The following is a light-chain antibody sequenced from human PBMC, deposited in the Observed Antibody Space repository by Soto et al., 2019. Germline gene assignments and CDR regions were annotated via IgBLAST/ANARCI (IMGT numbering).Light chain of an antibody. CDR3: QQRSNWPWT. J-gene: IGKJ1*01. V-gene: IGKV3-11*01. CDR2: DAS. CDR1: QSISSY. Sequence: EIVLTQSPATLSLPPGERATLSSRASQSISSYLAWYQQKPGQAPRLLIYDASNRATGIPARFSGSGSGTDFTLTISSLEPEDFAVYFCQQRSNWPWTFGQGTKVEIK.